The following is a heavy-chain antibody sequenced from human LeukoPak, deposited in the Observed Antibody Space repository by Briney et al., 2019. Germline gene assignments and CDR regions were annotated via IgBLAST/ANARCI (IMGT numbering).Heavy chain of an antibody. CDR2: ISWNSGSI. V-gene: IGHV3-9*03. CDR1: GFTFDDYA. CDR3: AKDNSRRLWYAFDI. D-gene: IGHD1-26*01. J-gene: IGHJ3*02. Sequence: PGGSLRLSCAASGFTFDDYAMHWVRQAPGKGLEWVSGISWNSGSIGYADSVKGRFTISRDNAKNSLYLQMNSLRAEDMALYYCAKDNSRRLWYAFDIWGQGTMVTVSS.